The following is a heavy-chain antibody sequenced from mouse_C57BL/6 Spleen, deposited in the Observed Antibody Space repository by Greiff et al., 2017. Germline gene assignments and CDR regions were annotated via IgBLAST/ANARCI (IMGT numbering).Heavy chain of an antibody. V-gene: IGHV2-5*01. D-gene: IGHD2-2*01. CDR1: GFSLTSYG. Sequence: VQLQQSGPGLVQPSQSLSITCTVSGFSLTSYGVHWVRQSPGKGLEWLGVIWRGGSTDYNAAFMSRLSITKDNSKSQVFYKMNSLQADDTAIYYCAKKGGYDDAMDYWGQGTSVTVSS. CDR3: AKKGGYDDAMDY. J-gene: IGHJ4*01. CDR2: IWRGGST.